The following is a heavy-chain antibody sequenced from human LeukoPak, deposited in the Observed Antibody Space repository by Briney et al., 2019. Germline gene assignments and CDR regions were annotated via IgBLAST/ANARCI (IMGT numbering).Heavy chain of an antibody. J-gene: IGHJ4*02. Sequence: GGSLRLSCAVSGFTLKNYAMTSVRQAPRKGLEWVSSISGSGDSTYYPDSVKGRFTISRDNSKNTLYLQMNSLRAEYTAVYYSASHTDRTGFGTIIYWGQGTLLTVSS. V-gene: IGHV3-23*01. CDR1: GFTLKNYA. CDR3: ASHTDRTGFGTIIY. CDR2: ISGSGDST. D-gene: IGHD1-14*01.